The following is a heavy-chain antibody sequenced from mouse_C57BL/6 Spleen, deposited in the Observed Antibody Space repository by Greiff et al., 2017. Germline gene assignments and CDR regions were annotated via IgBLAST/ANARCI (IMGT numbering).Heavy chain of an antibody. CDR3: ARSTMVYVDY. V-gene: IGHV1-64*01. Sequence: VKLLQSGADLVKPAASLKLSCQASGYSITSYWMRWVKQRPGQGLEWIGMIHPNSGSTNYHEQFKSKSTRTIDKSSRTAYMQLSNLTSEDTAVYYCARSTMVYVDYWGQGTTLTVSS. J-gene: IGHJ2*01. D-gene: IGHD2-2*01. CDR1: GYSITSYW. CDR2: IHPNSGST.